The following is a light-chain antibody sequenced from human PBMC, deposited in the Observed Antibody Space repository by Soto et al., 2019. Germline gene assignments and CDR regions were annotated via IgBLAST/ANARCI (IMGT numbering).Light chain of an antibody. CDR3: SSYTTTSTLGL. CDR2: EVS. V-gene: IGLV2-14*01. J-gene: IGLJ3*02. CDR1: SSDVGGHRY. Sequence: QSVLTQPASASGSPGQSITISCTGTSSDVGGHRYVSWYQQHPGRAPKLMIYEVSNRASGVSNRFSGSKSGNTASLTISGLQADDDADYYCSSYTTTSTLGLFGGGTKLTGL.